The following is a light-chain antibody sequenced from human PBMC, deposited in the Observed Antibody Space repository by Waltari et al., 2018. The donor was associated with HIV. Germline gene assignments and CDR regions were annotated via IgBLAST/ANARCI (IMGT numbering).Light chain of an antibody. CDR2: EVS. V-gene: IGLV2-14*01. J-gene: IGLJ3*02. Sequence: QSALTQPASVSGSPGQSITISCFGTSRAIGRYKYVSWYQQQPGKAPKLMISEVSNRPSGVCNRFSGSKSGNTASLTISGLQAEDEADYYCSSYTTSSTWVFGGGTKLTVL. CDR1: SRAIGRYKY. CDR3: SSYTTSSTWV.